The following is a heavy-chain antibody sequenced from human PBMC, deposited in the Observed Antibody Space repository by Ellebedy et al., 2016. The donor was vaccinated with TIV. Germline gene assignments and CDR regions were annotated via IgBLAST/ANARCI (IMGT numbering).Heavy chain of an antibody. Sequence: AASVKVSCKASGYTFTSYYMHWVRQAPGQGLEWMGIINPSGGSTSYAQKFQGRVTMTRDTSTSTVYMELSSLRSEDTAVYYCARDWGGRGSGYYSKPSNWFDPWGQGTLVTVSS. D-gene: IGHD3-22*01. V-gene: IGHV1-46*01. CDR2: INPSGGST. CDR1: GYTFTSYY. CDR3: ARDWGGRGSGYYSKPSNWFDP. J-gene: IGHJ5*02.